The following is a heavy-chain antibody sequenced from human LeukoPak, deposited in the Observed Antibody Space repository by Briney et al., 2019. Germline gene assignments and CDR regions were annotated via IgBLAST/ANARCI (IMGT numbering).Heavy chain of an antibody. V-gene: IGHV3-23*01. CDR3: VKDLLEINPGAFDI. Sequence: PGGSLRLSCAASGFTFNNYAMSWVRQAPGKGLEWVSAISDDGRSTYYADSVKGRFTISRDNSKNTLYLQMSSLRAEDTAVYYCVKDLLEINPGAFDIWGQGTMVIVSS. J-gene: IGHJ3*02. CDR2: ISDDGRST. CDR1: GFTFNNYA. D-gene: IGHD5-24*01.